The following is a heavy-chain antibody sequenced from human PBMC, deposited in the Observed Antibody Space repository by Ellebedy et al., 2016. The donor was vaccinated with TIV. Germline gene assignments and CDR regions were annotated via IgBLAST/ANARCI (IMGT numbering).Heavy chain of an antibody. V-gene: IGHV4-59*01. CDR2: IYFSGTT. D-gene: IGHD2-8*02. J-gene: IGHJ4*02. Sequence: MPSETLSLTCTVSGGSISGYFWAWIRQAPGKGLEWIGWIYFSGTTNYNLSLKSRVTISVDTSKNQFSLMLNSVTAAETALYFCARYHCPGGICDSFNYWGQGTLITVSS. CDR3: ARYHCPGGICDSFNY. CDR1: GGSISGYF.